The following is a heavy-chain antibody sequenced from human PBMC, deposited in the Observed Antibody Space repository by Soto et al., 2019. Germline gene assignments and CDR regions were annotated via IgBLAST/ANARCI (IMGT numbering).Heavy chain of an antibody. D-gene: IGHD2-8*01. Sequence: PGGSLRLSCAASGFTFSSYSMNWVRQAPGKGLEWVSSISSSSSYIYYADSVKGRFTISRDNAKNSLYLQMNSLRAEDTAVYYWARDRARVYANWFDPWGQGTLVTVSS. CDR1: GFTFSSYS. CDR3: ARDRARVYANWFDP. CDR2: ISSSSSYI. V-gene: IGHV3-21*01. J-gene: IGHJ5*02.